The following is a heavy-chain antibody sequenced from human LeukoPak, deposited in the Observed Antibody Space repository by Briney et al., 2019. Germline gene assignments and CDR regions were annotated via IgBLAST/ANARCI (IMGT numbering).Heavy chain of an antibody. CDR2: IRGSGGST. D-gene: IGHD4-17*01. V-gene: IGHV3-23*01. CDR3: AKADYGDYTWSWFDP. J-gene: IGHJ5*02. CDR1: GFTFSSYA. Sequence: GGSLRLSCAASGFTFSSYAMSWVRQAPGKGLEWVSSIRGSGGSTYYADSVKGRFTISKDNSKNTLYLQMNSLRAEDTAVYYCAKADYGDYTWSWFDPWGQGTLVTVSS.